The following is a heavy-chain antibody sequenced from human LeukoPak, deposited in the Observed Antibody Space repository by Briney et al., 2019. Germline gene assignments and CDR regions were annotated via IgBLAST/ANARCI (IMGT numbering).Heavy chain of an antibody. V-gene: IGHV4-61*02. CDR1: GGSISSGSYY. CDR2: IYTSGST. D-gene: IGHD2-2*01. J-gene: IGHJ4*02. Sequence: PSETLSLTCTVSGGSISSGSYYWSWIPQPAGKGLEWIGRIYTSGSTNYNPSLKSRVTISVDTSKNQFSLKLSSVTAADTAVYYCGVSVPAAPDFDYWGQGTLVTVSS. CDR3: GVSVPAAPDFDY.